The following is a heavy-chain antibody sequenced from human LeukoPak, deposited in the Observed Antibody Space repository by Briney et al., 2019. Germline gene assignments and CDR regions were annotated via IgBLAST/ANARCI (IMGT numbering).Heavy chain of an antibody. CDR1: GFTFSSYG. V-gene: IGHV3-30*18. CDR3: AKAGIGGTIDD. CDR2: ISYDGSNK. D-gene: IGHD3-10*01. J-gene: IGHJ4*02. Sequence: GGSLRLSCAASGFTFSSYGMHWVRQAPGKGLEWVAVISYDGSNKYYADSVKGRFTISRDNSKNTLYLQMNSLRAEDTAVYYCAKAGIGGTIDDWGQGTLVTVSS.